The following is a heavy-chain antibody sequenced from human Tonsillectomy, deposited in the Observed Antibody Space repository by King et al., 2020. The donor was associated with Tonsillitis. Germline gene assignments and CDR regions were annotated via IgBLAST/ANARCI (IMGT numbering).Heavy chain of an antibody. Sequence: VQLVESGGGLVQPGESLRLSCAASGFTFSSYAMSSVRQAPGKGLELVSGISNIDDITYYTDSVKGRFTISRDISKNTLYLLMTSLRAEDTAVYYCAKRFGANSGAFDYWGQGTLVSVSS. J-gene: IGHJ4*02. V-gene: IGHV3-23*04. CDR2: ISNIDDIT. CDR1: GFTFSSYA. D-gene: IGHD4/OR15-4a*01. CDR3: AKRFGANSGAFDY.